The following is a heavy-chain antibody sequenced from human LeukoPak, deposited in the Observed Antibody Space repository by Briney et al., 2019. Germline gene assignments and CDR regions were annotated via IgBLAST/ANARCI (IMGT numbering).Heavy chain of an antibody. CDR3: TSRSGSYYHWAEYYYGMDV. D-gene: IGHD1-26*01. V-gene: IGHV3-73*01. Sequence: GGSLRLSCAASGFTFSNYWMGWVRQASGKGLEWVGRIRSKANSYATAYAASVKGRFTISRDDSKNTAYLQMNSLKTEDTAVYYCTSRSGSYYHWAEYYYGMDVWGQGTTVTVSS. CDR2: IRSKANSYAT. J-gene: IGHJ6*02. CDR1: GFTFSNYW.